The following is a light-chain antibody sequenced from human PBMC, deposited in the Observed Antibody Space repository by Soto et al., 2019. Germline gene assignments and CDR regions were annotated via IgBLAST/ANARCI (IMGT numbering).Light chain of an antibody. V-gene: IGLV2-14*01. Sequence: QSVLTQPASVSGSPGQSTTISCTGTSSDVGGYNFVSWYQQHPGKAPKLMIYDVSHRPSGVSNRFSGSKSGNTASLTISGLQAEDEADYYCSSFTGTSYVFGTGTKVTVL. J-gene: IGLJ1*01. CDR3: SSFTGTSYV. CDR1: SSDVGGYNF. CDR2: DVS.